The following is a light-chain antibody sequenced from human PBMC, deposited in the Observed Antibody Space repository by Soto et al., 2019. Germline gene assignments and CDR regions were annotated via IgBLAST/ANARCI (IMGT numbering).Light chain of an antibody. CDR1: QSVLYSSNNKNY. J-gene: IGKJ2*01. V-gene: IGKV4-1*01. Sequence: DIVMTQSPDSLAVSLGERATINCKSSQSVLYSSNNKNYLAWYQQKPGQPPKLLIYWASTRESGVPDRFSGSGSWTDFTLTISSLQAKDVAFYYCQQYYITPPYTFGQGTKLEIK. CDR2: WAS. CDR3: QQYYITPPYT.